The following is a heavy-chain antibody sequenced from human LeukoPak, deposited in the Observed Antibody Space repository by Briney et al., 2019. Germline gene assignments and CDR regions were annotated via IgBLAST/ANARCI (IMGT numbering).Heavy chain of an antibody. V-gene: IGHV3-74*01. CDR3: ARDSPGSAGGVGLDV. CDR2: INTDGSST. D-gene: IGHD2-8*02. CDR1: GFTFSSYW. Sequence: PGGSLRLSCAASGFTFSSYWMHWVRQAPGKGLVWVSRINTDGSSTSYADSVKGRFTISRDNAKNTLYLQMNSLRVEDTAVYYCARDSPGSAGGVGLDVWGQGTTVTVSS. J-gene: IGHJ6*02.